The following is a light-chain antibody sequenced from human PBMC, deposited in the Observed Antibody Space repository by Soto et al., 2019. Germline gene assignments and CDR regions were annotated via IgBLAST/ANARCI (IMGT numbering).Light chain of an antibody. V-gene: IGKV3-20*01. CDR1: QSVSSSY. Sequence: EIVLTQSPGTLSLSPGERATLSCMASQSVSSSYLAWYQQKPGQAPRLLIYGVSSSATGIPDRFSGSGSGTDFTLTISRLEPEDFAVYYCQQYGSSPPVTFGQGTRLEI. CDR2: GVS. J-gene: IGKJ5*01. CDR3: QQYGSSPPVT.